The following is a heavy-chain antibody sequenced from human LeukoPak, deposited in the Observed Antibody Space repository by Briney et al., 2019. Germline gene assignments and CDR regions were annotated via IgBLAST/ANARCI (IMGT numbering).Heavy chain of an antibody. CDR1: GVSISSYY. V-gene: IGHV4-4*09. Sequence: SETLSLTCTVSGVSISSYYWSWLRQPPGKGLEWMGYVYHSGATHYSPSLKSRVAMSVETSKKQFSLKLSSVTAADTAVYYCARGITVAALDSWGQGTLVTVSS. D-gene: IGHD6-19*01. J-gene: IGHJ4*02. CDR3: ARGITVAALDS. CDR2: VYHSGAT.